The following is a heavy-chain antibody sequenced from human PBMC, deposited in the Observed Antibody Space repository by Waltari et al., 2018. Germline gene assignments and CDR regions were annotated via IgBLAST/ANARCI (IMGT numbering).Heavy chain of an antibody. J-gene: IGHJ6*02. CDR2: INHSGST. V-gene: IGHV4-34*01. Sequence: QVQLQQWGAGLLKPSETLSLTCAVYGGSFSGYYCTWIRPPPGKGLEWIGEINHSGSTNYNPSLKSRVTISVDTSKNQFSLKLSSVTAADTAVYYCARGRAARGPLGYYYGMDVWGQGTTVTVSS. D-gene: IGHD6-6*01. CDR1: GGSFSGYY. CDR3: ARGRAARGPLGYYYGMDV.